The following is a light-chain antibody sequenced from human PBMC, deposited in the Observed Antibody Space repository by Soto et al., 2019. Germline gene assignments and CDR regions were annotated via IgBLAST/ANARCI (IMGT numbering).Light chain of an antibody. J-gene: IGKJ4*01. Sequence: EIVMTQSPASLSVSPGERATLSCRASQAVYSDLVWYQQKPGQAPRLLIYGASTRATGIPARLSGRGSGTEFTLTISSLQSEDSAVYYCQQYNNWLTFGGGTKVEIK. CDR3: QQYNNWLT. CDR2: GAS. V-gene: IGKV3-15*01. CDR1: QAVYSD.